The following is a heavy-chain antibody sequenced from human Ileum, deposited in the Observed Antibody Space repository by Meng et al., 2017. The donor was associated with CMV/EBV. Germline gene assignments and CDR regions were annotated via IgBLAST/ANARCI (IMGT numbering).Heavy chain of an antibody. J-gene: IGHJ4*02. CDR1: GFTFSAYA. CDR3: ARSPAARSYFDD. Sequence: GGSLRLSCAASGFTFSAYAMSWARQAPGKGLEWVSCISSSGSTIYYADSVKGRFTISRDTAKNSLYLQMNSLRAEDTAVYYCARSPAARSYFDDWGQGTLVTVSS. V-gene: IGHV3-11*01. CDR2: ISSSGSTI. D-gene: IGHD2-2*01.